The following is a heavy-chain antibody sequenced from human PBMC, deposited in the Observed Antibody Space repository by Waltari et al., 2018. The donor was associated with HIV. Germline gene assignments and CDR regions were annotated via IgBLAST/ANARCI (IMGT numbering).Heavy chain of an antibody. CDR3: ARSRGYSGYED. J-gene: IGHJ4*02. CDR1: GGSISSYY. CDR2: IYYSGST. V-gene: IGHV4-59*01. D-gene: IGHD5-12*01. Sequence: QVQLQESGPGLVKPSETLSLTCTVSGGSISSYYWRWIRQPPGKGLEWIGYIYYSGSTNYNPSLKSRVTISVDTSKNQFSLKLSSVTAADTAVYYCARSRGYSGYEDWGQGTLVTVSS.